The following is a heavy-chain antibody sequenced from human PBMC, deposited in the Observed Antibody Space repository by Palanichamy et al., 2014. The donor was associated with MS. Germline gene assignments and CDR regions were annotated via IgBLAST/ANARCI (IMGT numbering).Heavy chain of an antibody. CDR1: IHVQLLW. V-gene: IGHV3-30*18. J-gene: IGHJ4*02. CDR3: AKDWWRELDSAIFDS. D-gene: IGHD5/OR15-5a*01. Sequence: QLQLVESGGDVVQPGRSLRLSWCRLWIHVQLLWHALGPPGAGQGAGVGAFISHDGGKKYYADSVKGRFTISRDDSKDTLDLHMTSLRTEDTAVYYCAKDWWRELDSAIFDSWGQGTRVTVSS. CDR2: ISHDGGKK.